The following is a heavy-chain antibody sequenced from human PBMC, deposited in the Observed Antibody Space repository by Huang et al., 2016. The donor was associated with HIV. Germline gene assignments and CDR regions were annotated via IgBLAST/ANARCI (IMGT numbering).Heavy chain of an antibody. Sequence: EVQLVQSGAVVKKPGESLTISCKGSGYRFTNYWIGWVRQMPGKGLEWMGIIFPGDSDTKYSPSFQGQVTISADKSFSTAYLQWSRLKASDSAVYYCARPLLGYSNGYYFDNWGQGTLVTVSS. CDR3: ARPLLGYSNGYYFDN. V-gene: IGHV5-51*03. CDR1: GYRFTNYW. J-gene: IGHJ4*02. D-gene: IGHD5-18*01. CDR2: IFPGDSDT.